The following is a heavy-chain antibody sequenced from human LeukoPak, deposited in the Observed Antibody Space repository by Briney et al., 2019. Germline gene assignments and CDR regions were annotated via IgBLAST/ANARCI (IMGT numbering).Heavy chain of an antibody. D-gene: IGHD6-19*01. Sequence: PGGSLRLSCAASGFTFGSYSMNWVRQAPGKGLEWVSFISSSSSYIFYADSVRGRFTISRDNANNSLYLQMNSLRVEDTAVYYCATPRTSSGWYYFDYWGQGILVTVSS. J-gene: IGHJ4*02. CDR2: ISSSSSYI. CDR1: GFTFGSYS. V-gene: IGHV3-21*01. CDR3: ATPRTSSGWYYFDY.